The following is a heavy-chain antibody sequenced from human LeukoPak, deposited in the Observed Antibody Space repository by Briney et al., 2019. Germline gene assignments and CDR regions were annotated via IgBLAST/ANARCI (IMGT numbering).Heavy chain of an antibody. V-gene: IGHV3-11*01. J-gene: IGHJ4*02. CDR1: GFTFSDYY. CDR2: ISSSGSTI. Sequence: TGGSLRLSCAASGFTFSDYYMSWIRQAPGKGLEWVSYISSSGSTIYYADSVKGRFTISRDNAKNSLYLQMNSLRAEDTAVYYCASGAGDDFWSGYYTVVGFDYWGQGTLVTVSS. D-gene: IGHD3-3*01. CDR3: ASGAGDDFWSGYYTVVGFDY.